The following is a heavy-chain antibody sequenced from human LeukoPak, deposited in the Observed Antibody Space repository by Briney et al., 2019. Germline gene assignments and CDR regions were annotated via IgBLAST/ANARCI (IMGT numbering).Heavy chain of an antibody. CDR3: ARDWPIVIADY. CDR1: GYPFTNHG. J-gene: IGHJ4*02. CDR2: INANSGDT. D-gene: IGHD2/OR15-2a*01. Sequence: ASVKVSCKTSGYPFTNHGVGWVRQAPGQGLEWMGWINANSGDTNYAQRFQGRLTMTTDTSTTTAYMELRSLSSDDTAVYYCARDWPIVIADYWGQGTLVTVSS. V-gene: IGHV1-18*01.